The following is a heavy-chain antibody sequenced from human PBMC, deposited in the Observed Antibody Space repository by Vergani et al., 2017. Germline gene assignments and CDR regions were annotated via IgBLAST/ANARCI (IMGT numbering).Heavy chain of an antibody. J-gene: IGHJ4*02. CDR1: GFTFSSYA. V-gene: IGHV3-48*04. D-gene: IGHD5-18*01. CDR2: ISSSGSTI. CDR3: AGGDTAMAGLIPI. Sequence: EVQLLESGGGLVQPGGSLRLSCAASGFTFSSYAMSWIRQAPGKGLEWVSYISSSGSTIYYADSVKGRFTISRDNAKNSLYLQMNSLRAEDTAVYYCAGGDTAMAGLIPIWGQGTLVTVSS.